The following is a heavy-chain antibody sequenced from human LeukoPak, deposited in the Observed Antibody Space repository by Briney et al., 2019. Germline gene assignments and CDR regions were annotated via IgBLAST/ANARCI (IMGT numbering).Heavy chain of an antibody. CDR2: IKSKTDGGTT. CDR3: ARDMVRGEAFDI. J-gene: IGHJ3*02. CDR1: GFTFSNAW. V-gene: IGHV3-15*01. D-gene: IGHD3-10*01. Sequence: GGSLRLSCAASGFTFSNAWMSWVRQAPGKGLEWVGRIKSKTDGGTTDYAAPVKGRFTISRDNSKNTLYLQMNSLRAEDTAVYYCARDMVRGEAFDIWGQGTMVTVSS.